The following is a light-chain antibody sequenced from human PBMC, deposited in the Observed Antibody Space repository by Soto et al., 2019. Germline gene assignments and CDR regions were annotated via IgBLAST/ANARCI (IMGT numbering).Light chain of an antibody. CDR1: QSVSSY. CDR2: DAS. Sequence: EIVLTQSPGTLSLSPGERATLSCRASQSVSSYLAWYQQKPGQAPRLLIYDASNRATGIPARFSGSGSGTYFTLTIISLEPEDFAVYYCQQRSNWPRTFGQGTKVEIK. V-gene: IGKV3-11*01. CDR3: QQRSNWPRT. J-gene: IGKJ1*01.